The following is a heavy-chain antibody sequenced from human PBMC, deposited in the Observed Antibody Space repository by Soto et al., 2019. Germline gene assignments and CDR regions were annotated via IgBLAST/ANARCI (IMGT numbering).Heavy chain of an antibody. Sequence: AVYVGSFSAYYWSWIRQPPGKGLEWIGEISHSGSTNYNPSLKSRVTISVDTSKNQFSLKLSSVTAADTAVYYCARGVGIQRWLRGYYYYGMDVWGQGTTVTV. D-gene: IGHD5-18*01. CDR1: VGSFSAYY. CDR2: ISHSGST. CDR3: ARGVGIQRWLRGYYYYGMDV. J-gene: IGHJ6*02. V-gene: IGHV4-34*01.